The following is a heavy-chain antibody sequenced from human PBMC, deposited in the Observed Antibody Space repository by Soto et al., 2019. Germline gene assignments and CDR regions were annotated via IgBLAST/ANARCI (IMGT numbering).Heavy chain of an antibody. CDR2: ISYDGSNK. D-gene: IGHD1-26*01. V-gene: IGHV3-30*18. Sequence: GGSLRLSCAASGFTFSSYGMHWVRQAPGKGLEWVAVISYDGSNKYYADSVKGRFTISRDNSKNTLYLQMNSLRAEDTAVYYCAKDHPSGSSAAFDIWGQGTMVTVSS. J-gene: IGHJ3*02. CDR3: AKDHPSGSSAAFDI. CDR1: GFTFSSYG.